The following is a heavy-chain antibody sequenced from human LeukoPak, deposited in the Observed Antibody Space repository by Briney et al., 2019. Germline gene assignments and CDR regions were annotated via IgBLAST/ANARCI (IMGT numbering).Heavy chain of an antibody. CDR2: IYTSGST. D-gene: IGHD4-11*01. CDR3: ARHYKSTRTTVFDY. V-gene: IGHV4-4*07. CDR1: GGSITNYY. J-gene: IGHJ4*02. Sequence: SETLSLTCTVSGGSITNYYWSWIRQPAGKGLEWIGRIYTSGSTSYNPSLKSRVTMSVDTSKNQFSLRLSSVSAADTAVYYCARHYKSTRTTVFDYWGQGTLVTVSS.